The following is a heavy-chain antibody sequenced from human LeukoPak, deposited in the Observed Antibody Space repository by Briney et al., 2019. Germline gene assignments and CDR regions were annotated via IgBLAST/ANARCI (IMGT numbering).Heavy chain of an antibody. D-gene: IGHD1-26*01. Sequence: GASVKVSCKASGGTFSSYAISWVRQAPGQGLEWMGGIIPIFGTANYAQKFQGRVTITADESTSTAYMELSSLRSEDTTVYYCAKNLGAAYYYYGMDVWGQGTTDTVSS. CDR2: IIPIFGTA. CDR1: GGTFSSYA. V-gene: IGHV1-69*13. CDR3: AKNLGAAYYYYGMDV. J-gene: IGHJ6*02.